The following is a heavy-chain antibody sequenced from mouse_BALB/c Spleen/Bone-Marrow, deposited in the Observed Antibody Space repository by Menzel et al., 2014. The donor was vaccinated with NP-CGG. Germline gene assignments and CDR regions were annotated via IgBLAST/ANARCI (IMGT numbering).Heavy chain of an antibody. J-gene: IGHJ3*01. Sequence: VQLKQSGAELVKLGASVKLSCTASGFNIKDTYMHWVKQRPEQGLEWIGRIDPANGNTKYDPKFQGKATITADTSSNTAYLRLSSLTSEDTAVYYCALYYDGSSGFAYWGQGTLVTVSA. CDR1: GFNIKDTY. V-gene: IGHV14-3*02. D-gene: IGHD1-1*01. CDR3: ALYYDGSSGFAY. CDR2: IDPANGNT.